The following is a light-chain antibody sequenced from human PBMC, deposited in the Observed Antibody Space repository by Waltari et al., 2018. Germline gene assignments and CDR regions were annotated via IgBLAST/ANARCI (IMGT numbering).Light chain of an antibody. V-gene: IGKV4-1*01. J-gene: IGKJ3*01. CDR3: QQYYDTPFT. Sequence: DIVMTQSPDSLAVSLGERATLNCKSSQSVLFSSNERNYLAWYQQKPGQPPKLLIYWASTRESGVPDRFSGSGSGTDFTLTISSLQAEDVAIYFCQQYYDTPFTFGPGTKVEIK. CDR2: WAS. CDR1: QSVLFSSNERNY.